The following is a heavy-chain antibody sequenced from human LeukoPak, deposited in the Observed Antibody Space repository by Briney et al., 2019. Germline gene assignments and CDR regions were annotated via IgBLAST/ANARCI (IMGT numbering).Heavy chain of an antibody. D-gene: IGHD3-22*01. Sequence: SETLSLTCSVSGDSVSRSDSYWDWIRQPPGKGLEWIGPIYYSGRTYYSPSLKSRVTMSVDPSNNQFSLNLRSVTAADTALYYCARRRYYDGSGYLEWGQGTLLSVSS. CDR1: GDSVSRSDSY. V-gene: IGHV4-39*01. J-gene: IGHJ1*01. CDR3: ARRRYYDGSGYLE. CDR2: IYYSGRT.